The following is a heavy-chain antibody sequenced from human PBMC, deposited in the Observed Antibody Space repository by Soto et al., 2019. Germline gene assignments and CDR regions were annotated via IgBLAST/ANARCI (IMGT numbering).Heavy chain of an antibody. D-gene: IGHD3-16*01. J-gene: IGHJ3*02. CDR1: GFTFSSYW. V-gene: IGHV3-7*01. CDR2: IKQDGSEK. Sequence: EVQLVESGGGLVQPGGSLRLSCAASGFTFSSYWMSWVRQAPGKGLEWVANIKQDGSEKYYVDSVKGRFTISRDNAKNSLYPQMNSLRAEDTAVYYCARVCMITFEGAFDIWGQGTMVTVSS. CDR3: ARVCMITFEGAFDI.